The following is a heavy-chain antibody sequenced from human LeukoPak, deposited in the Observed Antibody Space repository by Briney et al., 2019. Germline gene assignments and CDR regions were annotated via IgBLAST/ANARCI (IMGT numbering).Heavy chain of an antibody. CDR2: IKTDGSEK. J-gene: IGHJ4*02. CDR3: ARDPWSYSEVRGTTPSYFDY. CDR1: GFTFSTNW. D-gene: IGHD3-10*02. V-gene: IGHV3-7*01. Sequence: GGSLRLSCAASGFTFSTNWMSWVRQAPGKGLEWVANIKTDGSEKYYVDSVKGRFTISRDNAKNSVYLQMNSLRAEDTAVYYCARDPWSYSEVRGTTPSYFDYWGQGILVTVSS.